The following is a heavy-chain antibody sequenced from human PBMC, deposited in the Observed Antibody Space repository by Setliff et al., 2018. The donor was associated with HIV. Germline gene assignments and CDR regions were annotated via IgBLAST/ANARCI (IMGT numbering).Heavy chain of an antibody. CDR2: IHHTGYI. V-gene: IGHV4-34*01. D-gene: IGHD2-2*01. J-gene: IGHJ4*02. Sequence: TLSLTCAVYGASFSGYYWSWIRQPPGKGLEWIGEIHHTGYINYHPSFKSRVTISLDTSRDQFSLKLTSVTAADAAIYYCVASSSWSCRLNYWGQGTLVTVSS. CDR1: GASFSGYY. CDR3: VASSSWSCRLNY.